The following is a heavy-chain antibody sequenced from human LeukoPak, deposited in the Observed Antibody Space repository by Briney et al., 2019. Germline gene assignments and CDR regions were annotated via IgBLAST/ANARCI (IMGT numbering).Heavy chain of an antibody. Sequence: GGSLRLSCAASGFTFSDYYMGWIRQPPGQGLEWISYISANGITTYYADSVKGRFTISRDNARNSLSLYMNFLRAEDTAVYYCASSLNTVIISPYYFDYWGQGTLVTVSS. CDR3: ASSLNTVIISPYYFDY. CDR1: GFTFSDYY. D-gene: IGHD4-11*01. CDR2: ISANGITT. J-gene: IGHJ4*02. V-gene: IGHV3-11*04.